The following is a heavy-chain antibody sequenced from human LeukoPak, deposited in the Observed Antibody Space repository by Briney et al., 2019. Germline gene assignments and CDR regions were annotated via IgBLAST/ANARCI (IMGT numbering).Heavy chain of an antibody. CDR1: GFTFSSYA. D-gene: IGHD4-23*01. CDR3: AKTGNSRFDY. Sequence: GGSLRLSCAASGFTFSSYAMSRVRQAPGKGLEWVSAISGGGGSTYYGDSVKGRFTISRDNSKNTLYLQMNSLRAEDTAVYYCAKTGNSRFDYWGQGTLVTVSS. CDR2: ISGGGGST. J-gene: IGHJ4*02. V-gene: IGHV3-23*01.